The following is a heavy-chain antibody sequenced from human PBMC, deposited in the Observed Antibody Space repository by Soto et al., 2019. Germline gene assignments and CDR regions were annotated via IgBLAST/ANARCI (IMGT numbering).Heavy chain of an antibody. CDR1: GGTFSNYS. CDR3: ARGLVVPAGIRYYYYGMDV. J-gene: IGHJ6*02. D-gene: IGHD2-2*01. V-gene: IGHV1-69*06. Sequence: SVKVSCKASGGTFSNYSISWARQAPGQGLERMGGIIPIFNTANCAQKFQGRVTITADKSTSTAYMELSSLRSEDTAVYYCARGLVVPAGIRYYYYGMDVWGQGTTVTVSS. CDR2: IIPIFNTA.